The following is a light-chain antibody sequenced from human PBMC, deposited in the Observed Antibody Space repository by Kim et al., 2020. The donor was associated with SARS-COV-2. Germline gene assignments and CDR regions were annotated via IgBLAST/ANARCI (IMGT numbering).Light chain of an antibody. Sequence: GPRRQTARSTCGGNSIGSIKVHWYQQKPGKAPVLVIYRDSNRPSGIPERFSGSNSGNTATLTISRAQAGDEADYYCQVWDSSTVVFGGGTQLTVL. CDR3: QVWDSSTVV. CDR2: RDS. V-gene: IGLV3-9*01. J-gene: IGLJ2*01. CDR1: SIGSIK.